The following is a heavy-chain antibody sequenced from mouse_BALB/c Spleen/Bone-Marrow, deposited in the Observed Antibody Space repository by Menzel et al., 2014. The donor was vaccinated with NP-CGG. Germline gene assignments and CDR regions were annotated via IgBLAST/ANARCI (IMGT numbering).Heavy chain of an antibody. D-gene: IGHD2-2*01. CDR2: INPYNDNT. J-gene: IGHJ1*01. Sequence: QRVESGPELVKPGASVKMSCKASGYTFASYVMHWVKPKPGQGLEWIGNINPYNDNTKYNEKFKGKATLTSDKSSSTAYMELSSLTSEDSAVYYCARSLYGYDWYFDVWGAGTTVTVSS. CDR3: ARSLYGYDWYFDV. CDR1: GYTFASYV. V-gene: IGHV1-14*01.